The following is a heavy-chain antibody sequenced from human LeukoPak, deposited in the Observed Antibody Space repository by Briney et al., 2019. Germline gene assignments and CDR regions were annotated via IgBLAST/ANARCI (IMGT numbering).Heavy chain of an antibody. Sequence: VASVEVSCKVCGYTFTIYDIYWVRQATGQGLAWVGWMNPNRGNTGYAQKLEGSVTMTRNTSISTAYMELSSLRSEDKAVNYCGRGVKVKYGSASYYYYYWGQGTLVTVSS. V-gene: IGHV1-8*01. CDR3: GRGVKVKYGSASYYYYY. J-gene: IGHJ4*02. CDR2: MNPNRGNT. D-gene: IGHD3-10*01. CDR1: GYTFTIYD.